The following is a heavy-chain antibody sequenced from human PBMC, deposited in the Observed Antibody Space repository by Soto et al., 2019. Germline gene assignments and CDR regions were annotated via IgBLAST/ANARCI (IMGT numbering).Heavy chain of an antibody. CDR1: GFTFSSYA. D-gene: IGHD4-4*01. J-gene: IGHJ5*02. CDR2: ISGSGGSK. Sequence: EVQLLESGGGLVQPGGSLRLSCAASGFTFSSYAMSWVRQAPGKGLEWVSAISGSGGSKYYADSVKGRFTISRDNSKNTLCLQLNRLGTEDTAGYECANDTGEDVGRWFDPCGQGPLVTV. CDR3: ANDTGEDVGRWFDP. V-gene: IGHV3-23*01.